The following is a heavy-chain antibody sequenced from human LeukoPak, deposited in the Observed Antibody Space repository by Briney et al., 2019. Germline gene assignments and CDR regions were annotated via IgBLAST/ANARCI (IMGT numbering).Heavy chain of an antibody. CDR2: IYTSGST. CDR1: GGSISSGSYY. Sequence: SETLSLTCTVSGGSISSGSYYWSWIRQPAGKGLEWIGRIYTSGSTNYNPSLKSRVTISVDTSKNQFSLKLTSVTAADTAVYYCARRGGSPLGAFDIWGQGTMVTVSS. J-gene: IGHJ3*02. D-gene: IGHD1-26*01. V-gene: IGHV4-61*02. CDR3: ARRGGSPLGAFDI.